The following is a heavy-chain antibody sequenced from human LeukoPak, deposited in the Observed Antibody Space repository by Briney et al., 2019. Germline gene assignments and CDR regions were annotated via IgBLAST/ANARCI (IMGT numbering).Heavy chain of an antibody. V-gene: IGHV4-59*08. J-gene: IGHJ6*02. D-gene: IGHD6-13*01. CDR2: IYYSGST. CDR3: ARTGYSSSWYVDRMDV. CDR1: GGSISSYY. Sequence: PSETLSLTCTVSGGSISSYYWSWIRQPPGKGLEWIGYIYYSGSTNYNPSLKSRVTISVDTSKNQFSLKLSSVTAADTAVYYCARTGYSSSWYVDRMDVWGQGTTVTVSS.